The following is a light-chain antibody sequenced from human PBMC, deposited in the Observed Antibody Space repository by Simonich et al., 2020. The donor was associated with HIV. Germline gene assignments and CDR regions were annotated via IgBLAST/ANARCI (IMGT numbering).Light chain of an antibody. J-gene: IGLJ3*02. CDR3: TTWDVSLSAWV. V-gene: IGLV1-47*01. Sequence: QSVLTQPPSASGTPGQRVTISCSGSSSNIGSNYVYWYQQLPGTAPNLLNYRNNERPSGVPDRLSGSTSGTSASLASSGLRSEDEADYYCTTWDVSLSAWVFGGGTKLTVL. CDR1: SSNIGSNY. CDR2: RNN.